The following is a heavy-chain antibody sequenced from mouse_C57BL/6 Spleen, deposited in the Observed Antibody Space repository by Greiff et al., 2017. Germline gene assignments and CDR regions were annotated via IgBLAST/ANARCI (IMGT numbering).Heavy chain of an antibody. CDR1: GYTFTSYW. CDR3: ARTDYGSSLDY. Sequence: QVQLQQPGAELVMPGASVKLSCKASGYTFTSYWMHWVKQRPGQGLEWIGEIDPSDSHTNYNQKFKGKSTLTVDKSSSTAYMQLSSLPSEDSAVYYCARTDYGSSLDYWGQGTTLTVSS. V-gene: IGHV1-69*01. J-gene: IGHJ2*01. D-gene: IGHD1-1*01. CDR2: IDPSDSHT.